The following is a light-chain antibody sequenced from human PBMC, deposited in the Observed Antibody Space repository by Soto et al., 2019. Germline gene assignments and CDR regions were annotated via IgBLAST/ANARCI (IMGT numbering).Light chain of an antibody. J-gene: IGKJ1*01. V-gene: IGKV3-15*01. Sequence: EIVMTQSPATLSVSPGERATLSCRASQSVSSNLAWYQQKPGQAHRLLIYGASTRATGIPARFRGSGSGTEFTLTISSLQSEEFAVYYCQQYNNWPPTFGQGTKVEI. CDR3: QQYNNWPPT. CDR1: QSVSSN. CDR2: GAS.